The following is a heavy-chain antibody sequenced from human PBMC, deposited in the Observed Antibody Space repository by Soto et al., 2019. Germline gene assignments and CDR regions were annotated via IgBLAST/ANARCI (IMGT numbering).Heavy chain of an antibody. CDR3: ARLNKPGWFDP. J-gene: IGHJ5*02. V-gene: IGHV4-39*01. CDR1: SGSIISSNYY. CDR2: IYYSGST. Sequence: QLQLQESGPGLVKPSETLSLTCTVSSGSIISSNYYWAWIRQPPEKGLEWIATIYYSGSTYYSPSLKSRVTLSVDTSKNQFSLRLASVTAADTAVYYCARLNKPGWFDPWGQGTLVTVSS.